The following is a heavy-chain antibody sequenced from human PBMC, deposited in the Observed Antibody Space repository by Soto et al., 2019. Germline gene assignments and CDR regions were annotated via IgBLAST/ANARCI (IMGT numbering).Heavy chain of an antibody. CDR3: ACPNYGDFYSYGMDV. CDR1: GYTFTNFY. CDR2: INPSGDST. V-gene: IGHV1-46*01. J-gene: IGHJ6*02. Sequence: QVQLVQSGAEVKKPGASVKVSCDASGYTFTNFYMHWVRQAPGQGLEWMGIINPSGDSTSYSQKFQGRVTMTRDTSTRRVYMELSSLTSEDTAVYCCACPNYGDFYSYGMDVWGQGTTVTVS. D-gene: IGHD4-17*01.